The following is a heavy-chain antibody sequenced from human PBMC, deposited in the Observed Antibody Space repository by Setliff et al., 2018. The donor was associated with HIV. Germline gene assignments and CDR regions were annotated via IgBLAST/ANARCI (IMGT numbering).Heavy chain of an antibody. CDR2: MNTDGSST. J-gene: IGHJ4*02. D-gene: IGHD3-22*01. V-gene: IGHV3-74*01. CDR1: GFTFSSYW. CDR3: VRGSGYYYFDN. Sequence: GGSLRLSCAASGFTFSSYWMHWVRQAPGKGLVWVFGMNTDGSSTRYADSVKGRFTISRDNAKNMLYLQMNSLSADDAAVYYCVRGSGYYYFDNWGQGALVTVSS.